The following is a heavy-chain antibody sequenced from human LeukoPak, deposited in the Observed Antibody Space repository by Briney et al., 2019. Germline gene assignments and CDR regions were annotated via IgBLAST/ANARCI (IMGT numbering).Heavy chain of an antibody. Sequence: GSLRLSCAASGFTFSDYYMSWIRQAPGKGLEWVSYISSSSSYTNYADSVKGRFTISRDNAKNSLYLQMNSLRAEDTAVYYCATKVPGGAFDIWGQGTMVTVSS. CDR2: ISSSSSYT. J-gene: IGHJ3*02. V-gene: IGHV3-11*06. CDR1: GFTFSDYY. D-gene: IGHD1-1*01. CDR3: ATKVPGGAFDI.